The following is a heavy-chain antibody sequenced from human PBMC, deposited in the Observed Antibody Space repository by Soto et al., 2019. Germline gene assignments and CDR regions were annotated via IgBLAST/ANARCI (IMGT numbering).Heavy chain of an antibody. Sequence: EVQLVESGGGLVQPGGSPRLSCAASGFTFSSYWMHWVRQAPGKGLVWVSRINSDGSSTSYADSVKGRFTISRDNAKNTLYLQMNSLRAEDTAVYYCARWAPVRPYYYGMDVWGQGTTVTVSS. V-gene: IGHV3-74*01. D-gene: IGHD3-16*01. CDR3: ARWAPVRPYYYGMDV. CDR2: INSDGSST. J-gene: IGHJ6*02. CDR1: GFTFSSYW.